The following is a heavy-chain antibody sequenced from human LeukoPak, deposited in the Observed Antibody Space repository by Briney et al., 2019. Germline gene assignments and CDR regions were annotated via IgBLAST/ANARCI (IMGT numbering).Heavy chain of an antibody. D-gene: IGHD6-13*01. CDR3: AKGGRNSSWYGVFDY. CDR2: ISGSGGST. J-gene: IGHJ4*02. V-gene: IGHV3-23*01. Sequence: GSLRLSCAASGFTFSSYAMSRVRQAPGKGLEWVSAISGSGGSTYYADSVRGRFTISRDNSKNTLYLQMNSLRAEDTAVYYCAKGGRNSSWYGVFDYWGQGTLVTVSS. CDR1: GFTFSSYA.